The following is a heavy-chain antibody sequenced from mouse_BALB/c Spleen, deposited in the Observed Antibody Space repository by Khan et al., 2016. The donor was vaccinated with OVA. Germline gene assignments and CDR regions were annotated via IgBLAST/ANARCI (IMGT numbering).Heavy chain of an antibody. CDR2: INYSGNT. D-gene: IGHD2-4*01. J-gene: IGHJ3*01. Sequence: EVQLQESGPGLVKPSQSLSLTCTVTGYSITSEYAWNWIRHFPGNKLEWMGYINYSGNTRYNPSLKSRISITRDTSKNKFFMQFNSVTTEDTATSYCTRKDYYDYDPFPYWGQGTLVTVSA. V-gene: IGHV3-2*02. CDR3: TRKDYYDYDPFPY. CDR1: GYSITSEYA.